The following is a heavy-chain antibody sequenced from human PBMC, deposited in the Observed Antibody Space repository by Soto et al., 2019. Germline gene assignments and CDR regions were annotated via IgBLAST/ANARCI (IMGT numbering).Heavy chain of an antibody. CDR2: INAGNGNT. CDR3: ARVGTGEQQLVLRTDWYFDL. D-gene: IGHD6-13*01. V-gene: IGHV1-3*01. J-gene: IGHJ2*01. Sequence: QVQLVQSGAEVKKPGASVKVSCKASGYTFTSYAMHWVRQAPGQRLEWMGWINAGNGNTKYSQKFQGRVTITRDTSASTAYMELSSLRSEDTAVYYCARVGTGEQQLVLRTDWYFDLWGRGTLVTVSS. CDR1: GYTFTSYA.